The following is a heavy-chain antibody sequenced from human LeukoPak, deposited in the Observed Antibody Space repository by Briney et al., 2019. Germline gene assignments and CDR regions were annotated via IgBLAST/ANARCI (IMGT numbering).Heavy chain of an antibody. D-gene: IGHD5-18*01. CDR1: GFTFSSHA. CDR3: ARESSGYSYGSSFDY. CDR2: ISNDGSNK. V-gene: IGHV3-30*04. Sequence: PGGSLRLSCAASGFTFSSHAFHWVRQAPGKGLEWVAAISNDGSNKYYVDSAKGRFTISRDNSENTLYVQLNSLKGEDTAVYYCARESSGYSYGSSFDYWGQGTLVTVSS. J-gene: IGHJ4*02.